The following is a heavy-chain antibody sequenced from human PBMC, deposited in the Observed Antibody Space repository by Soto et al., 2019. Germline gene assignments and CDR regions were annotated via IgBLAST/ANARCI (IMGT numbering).Heavy chain of an antibody. V-gene: IGHV3-30*18. CDR3: AKDRVGGTFYTPLAF. J-gene: IGHJ4*02. Sequence: PGESLKISCKGSGYSFTSYWIGWVRQAPGKGLEWVAVITYDGSFQYYADSVKGRFTISRDNSKNTLSLHLNTLKPEDTAVYHCAKDRVGGTFYTPLAFWGQGTLVTVSS. CDR2: ITYDGSFQ. CDR1: GYSFTSYW. D-gene: IGHD1-7*01.